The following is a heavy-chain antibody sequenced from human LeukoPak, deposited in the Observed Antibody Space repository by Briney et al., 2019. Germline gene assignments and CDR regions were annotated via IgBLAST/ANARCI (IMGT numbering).Heavy chain of an antibody. D-gene: IGHD3-10*01. CDR2: IYYSGRT. CDR3: ARGRFGKIFDY. Sequence: SETLSLTCSVSGGSISSYYWSWIRQPPGKGLEWIGYIYYSGRTSYNPSLKSRVTISIDTSKNQFSLRLSSVTAADTAVYYCARGRFGKIFDYWGQGTLVIVSS. CDR1: GGSISSYY. J-gene: IGHJ4*02. V-gene: IGHV4-59*01.